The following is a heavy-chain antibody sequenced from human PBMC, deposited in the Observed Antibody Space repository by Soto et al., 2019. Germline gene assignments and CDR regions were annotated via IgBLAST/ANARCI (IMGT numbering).Heavy chain of an antibody. J-gene: IGHJ6*02. D-gene: IGHD2-2*01. CDR3: ARSGGGYCSSTSCYSDKFHYYYGMDV. Sequence: LSLTCTVSGGSISSGGYYWSWIRQHPGKGLEWIGYIYYSGSTYYNPSLKSRVTISVDTSKNQFSLKLSSVTAADTAVYYCARSGGGYCSSTSCYSDKFHYYYGMDVWGQGTTVTVSS. CDR1: GGSISSGGYY. CDR2: IYYSGST. V-gene: IGHV4-31*03.